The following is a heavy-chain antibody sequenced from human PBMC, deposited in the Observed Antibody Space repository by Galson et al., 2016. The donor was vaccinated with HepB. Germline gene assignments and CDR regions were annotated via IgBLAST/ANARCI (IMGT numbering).Heavy chain of an antibody. D-gene: IGHD2/OR15-2a*01. CDR1: GITFSNYA. J-gene: IGHJ4*02. CDR2: ISVVGGPT. CDR3: ATDPTLGPPDFFDN. V-gene: IGHV3-23*01. Sequence: SLRLSCAVSGITFSNYALNWVRQAPGKGLEWVSTISVVGGPTYYADSVQGRFTISRDDSTNTLSLQMNSLRADDTAIYYCATDPTLGPPDFFDNWGQGTLVTVSS.